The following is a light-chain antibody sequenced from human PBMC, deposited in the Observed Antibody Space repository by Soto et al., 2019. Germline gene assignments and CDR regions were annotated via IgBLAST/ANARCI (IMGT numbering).Light chain of an antibody. CDR1: SSNIGAGYD. V-gene: IGLV1-40*01. Sequence: QAVVTQPPSVSGAPGQRVTISCTGSSSNIGAGYDVHWYQQLPGTAPKLLIYGNSNRPSGVPDRFSGSKSGTSASLAFTGLQAEDEADYYCQSYDSSLSGSVFGGGTKVTVL. CDR3: QSYDSSLSGSV. CDR2: GNS. J-gene: IGLJ3*02.